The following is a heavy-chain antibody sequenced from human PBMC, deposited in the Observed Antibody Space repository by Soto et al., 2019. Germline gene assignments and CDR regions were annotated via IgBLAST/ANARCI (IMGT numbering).Heavy chain of an antibody. D-gene: IGHD2-21*02. V-gene: IGHV1-46*01. J-gene: IGHJ4*02. Sequence: QVQLMQSGAEVKKPGASVKVSCKASGNTFTNYYIHWVRQAPGQGLEWMGTINPSGGNTTYSQNFPGRVNMTMATSTSTLYMELTSLTTDDTAVYYCARGGHVVVVTAAFDYWGQGTLVTVSS. CDR2: INPSGGNT. CDR3: ARGGHVVVVTAAFDY. CDR1: GNTFTNYY.